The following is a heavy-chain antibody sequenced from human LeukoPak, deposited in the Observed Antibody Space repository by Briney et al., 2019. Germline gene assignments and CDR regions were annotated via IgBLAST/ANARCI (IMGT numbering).Heavy chain of an antibody. CDR2: IQYDGNSK. CDR3: AKAVVGYTYAFGS. CDR1: RFTFNNYG. D-gene: IGHD5-18*01. J-gene: IGHJ4*02. V-gene: IGHV3-30*02. Sequence: PGGSLRLSCAASRFTFNNYGMHWVRQAPGKGLEWVAFIQYDGNSKYYIDSVKGRFSISRDNSKNTLYLQMNSLRPEDTAVYFCAKAVVGYTYAFGSWGQGTLVTVSS.